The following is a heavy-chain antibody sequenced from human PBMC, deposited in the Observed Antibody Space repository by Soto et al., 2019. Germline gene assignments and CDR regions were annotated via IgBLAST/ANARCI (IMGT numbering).Heavy chain of an antibody. CDR1: GFTVSSNY. CDR2: IYSGGST. J-gene: IGHJ4*02. Sequence: EVQLVESGGGLIQPGGSLRLSCAASGFTVSSNYMSWVRQAPGKGLEWVSVIYSGGSTYYADSEKGRFTISRDNSKNTLYLQMNSLRAEDTAVYYCARSPMGATYFDYWGQGTLVTVSS. CDR3: ARSPMGATYFDY. V-gene: IGHV3-53*01. D-gene: IGHD1-26*01.